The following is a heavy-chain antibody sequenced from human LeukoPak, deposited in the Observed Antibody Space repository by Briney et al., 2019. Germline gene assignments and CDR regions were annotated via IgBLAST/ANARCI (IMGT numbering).Heavy chain of an antibody. V-gene: IGHV1-69*13. CDR3: ARVADYYDSSGLIGMDV. CDR1: GGTFSSYA. D-gene: IGHD3-22*01. J-gene: IGHJ6*02. Sequence: GASVKVSCKASGGTFSSYAISWVRQAPGQGLEWMGGIIPIFGTANYAQKFQGRVTITADESTSTAYMELSSLRSEDTAVYYCARVADYYDSSGLIGMDVWGQGTTVTVSS. CDR2: IIPIFGTA.